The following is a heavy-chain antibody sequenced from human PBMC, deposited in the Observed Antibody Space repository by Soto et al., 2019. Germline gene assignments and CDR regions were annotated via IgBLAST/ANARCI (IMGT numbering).Heavy chain of an antibody. D-gene: IGHD3-10*01. V-gene: IGHV4-4*07. J-gene: IGHJ5*02. CDR1: GGSITDYS. CDR2: IFSSGST. CDR3: ARARITMVRGVITPAWFDP. Sequence: KPSETLSLTCTVSGGSITDYSWVWIRQPAGKGLEWIGRIFSSGSTNYNPSLKGRITMSLDTSKNQFSLKLSSVTAADTAVYYCARARITMVRGVITPAWFDPWGQGTLVTVSS.